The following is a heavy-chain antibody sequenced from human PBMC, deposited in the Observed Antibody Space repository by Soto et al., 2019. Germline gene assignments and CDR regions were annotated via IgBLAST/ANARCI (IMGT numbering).Heavy chain of an antibody. CDR2: IYYSGST. CDR1: GGSISSGDYY. D-gene: IGHD2-8*01. CDR3: ARARGWCDYSFGY. J-gene: IGHJ4*02. Sequence: TLSLTCTVSGGSISSGDYYWSWIRQPPGKGLEWIGYIYYSGSTYYNPSLKSRVTISVYTSKNQFSLKLSSVTAADTAVYYRARARGWCDYSFGYGGPSTLVALS. V-gene: IGHV4-30-4*01.